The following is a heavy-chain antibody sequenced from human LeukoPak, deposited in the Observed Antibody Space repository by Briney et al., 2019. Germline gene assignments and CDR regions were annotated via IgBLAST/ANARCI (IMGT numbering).Heavy chain of an antibody. D-gene: IGHD2-15*01. CDR3: ARGPSRKLFGNCSGGSCYSRSWFDP. V-gene: IGHV4-34*01. J-gene: IGHJ5*02. CDR1: GGSFSGYY. CDR2: INHSGST. Sequence: SETLSLTCAVYGGSFSGYYWSWIRQPPGKGLEWIGEINHSGSTNYNPSLKSRVTISVDTSKNQFSLKLSSVTAADTAVYYCARGPSRKLFGNCSGGSCYSRSWFDPWGQGTLVTVSS.